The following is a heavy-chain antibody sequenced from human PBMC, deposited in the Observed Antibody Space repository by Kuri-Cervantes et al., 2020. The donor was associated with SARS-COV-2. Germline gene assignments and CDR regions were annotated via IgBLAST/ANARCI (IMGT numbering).Heavy chain of an antibody. D-gene: IGHD3-3*01. J-gene: IGHJ6*03. V-gene: IGHV1-46*01. Sequence: ASVKVSCKASGYTFTSYYMHWVRQAPGQGLEWMGIINPSGGSTSYAQKFQGRVTMTRDTSTSTVHMELSSLRSEDTAVYYCARGGQYYDFWSGYPTDYYYYYMDVWGKGTTVTVSS. CDR2: INPSGGST. CDR1: GYTFTSYY. CDR3: ARGGQYYDFWSGYPTDYYYYYMDV.